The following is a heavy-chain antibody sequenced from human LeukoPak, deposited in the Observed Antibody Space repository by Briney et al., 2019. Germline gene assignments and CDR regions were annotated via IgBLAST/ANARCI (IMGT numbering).Heavy chain of an antibody. CDR1: GGSISSGGYY. D-gene: IGHD6-13*01. CDR2: IYHSGST. J-gene: IGHJ6*03. V-gene: IGHV4-30-2*01. CDR3: ARSIAAGRRGYYYYYMDV. Sequence: SETLSLTCTVSGGSISSGGYYWSWIRQPPGKGPEWIGYIYHSGSTYYNPSLKSRVTISVDRSKNQFSLKLSSVTAADTAVYYCARSIAAGRRGYYYYYMDVWGKGTTVTVSS.